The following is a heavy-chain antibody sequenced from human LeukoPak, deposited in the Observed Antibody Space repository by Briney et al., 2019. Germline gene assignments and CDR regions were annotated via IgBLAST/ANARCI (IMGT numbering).Heavy chain of an antibody. V-gene: IGHV3-74*01. Sequence: GRSLRLSCAASGFTFSTYWMHWVRQAPGKGMVWVSSINGDGSRTVYADSVKDRFTISRDNGENTLFLQTNSLRAEDTAVYYCTSAYFMLVWGKGTTVTVSS. CDR2: INGDGSRT. J-gene: IGHJ6*03. CDR3: TSAYFMLV. CDR1: GFTFSTYW.